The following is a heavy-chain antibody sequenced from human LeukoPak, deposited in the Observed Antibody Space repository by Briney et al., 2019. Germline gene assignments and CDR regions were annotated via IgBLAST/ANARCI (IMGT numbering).Heavy chain of an antibody. D-gene: IGHD2-21*02. J-gene: IGHJ4*02. CDR2: VYDRGGT. Sequence: SETLSLTCTVSGDFISRYYWSWIRQSPGKGREWIGYVYDRGGTNYNPSLKSRAIISADTTKNQFSLKVTSVTAADTAVYYCARASDSGDWHLGYWGQGTLVTVSS. CDR1: GDFISRYY. V-gene: IGHV4-59*01. CDR3: ARASDSGDWHLGY.